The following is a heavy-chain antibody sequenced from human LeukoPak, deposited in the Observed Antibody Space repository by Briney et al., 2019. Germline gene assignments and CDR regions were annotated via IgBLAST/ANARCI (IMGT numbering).Heavy chain of an antibody. CDR3: AKHLYYDSGAYHTLSSFDY. V-gene: IGHV3-23*01. CDR2: ISGSGGST. D-gene: IGHD3-22*01. J-gene: IGHJ4*02. Sequence: PGGSLRLSCAASGFTFSNYAMSWVRQAPGKGLEWVSVISGSGGSTYYADSVKGRFTISRDNSKNTLYVQMNSLRAEDTAVYYCAKHLYYDSGAYHTLSSFDYWAREPWSPSPQ. CDR1: GFTFSNYA.